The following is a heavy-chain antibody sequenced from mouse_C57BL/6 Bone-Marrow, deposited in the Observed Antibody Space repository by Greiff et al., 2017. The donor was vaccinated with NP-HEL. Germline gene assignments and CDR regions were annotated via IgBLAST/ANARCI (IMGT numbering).Heavy chain of an antibody. V-gene: IGHV1-61*01. D-gene: IGHD1-1*01. CDR3: ALDYYGSF. CDR2: IYPSDSET. CDR1: GYTFTSYW. Sequence: VQLQQPGAELVRPGSSVKLSCKASGYTFTSYWMDWVKQRPGQGLEWIGNIYPSDSETHYNQKFKDKATLTVDKSSSTAYMQLSSLTSEDSAVYYCALDYYGSFWGQGTTLTVSS. J-gene: IGHJ2*01.